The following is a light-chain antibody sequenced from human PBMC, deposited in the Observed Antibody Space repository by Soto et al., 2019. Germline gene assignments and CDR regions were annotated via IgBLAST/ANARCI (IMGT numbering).Light chain of an antibody. CDR3: QHYDGSPRT. Sequence: ETVLTQSPGTVSLSPGERATLSCTTSQSVRSNYLAWYQQKPGQAPRLLIYGVFSRAAGIPARFSGSGSGTDFTLTISGLEPDDSAVYYCQHYDGSPRTFGPGTKLEI. CDR2: GVF. V-gene: IGKV3-20*01. J-gene: IGKJ2*01. CDR1: QSVRSNY.